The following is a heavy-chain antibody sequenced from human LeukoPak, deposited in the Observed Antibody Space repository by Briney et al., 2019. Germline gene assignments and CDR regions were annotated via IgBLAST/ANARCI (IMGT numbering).Heavy chain of an antibody. CDR2: ISNNGSSI. Sequence: GGSLSLSCAASGFTFSDSYKTWICQAPGTGLELVSYISNNGSSIYYSDSVRGRFTTSRDNAKSTLYLLINSLRTAHAAVYYFGRGQWGLYYWGHGVLVTVAS. J-gene: IGHJ4*01. V-gene: IGHV3-11*04. D-gene: IGHD6-19*01. CDR3: GRGQWGLYY. CDR1: GFTFSDSY.